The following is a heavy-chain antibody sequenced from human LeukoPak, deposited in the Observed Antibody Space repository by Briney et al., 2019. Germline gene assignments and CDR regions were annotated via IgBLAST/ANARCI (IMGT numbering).Heavy chain of an antibody. CDR3: ARGNYYGSGPLFGA. D-gene: IGHD3-10*01. CDR2: IDPYSGGT. CDR1: GYTFNDYY. V-gene: IGHV1-2*02. Sequence: ASVKVSCKASGYTFNDYYMHWVRQAPGQELEWMGWIDPYSGGTNSAQKFQGRLTMTRDTSLSTAYLELSSLSSDDTGEYYCARGNYYGSGPLFGAWGQGTLVTVSS. J-gene: IGHJ5*02.